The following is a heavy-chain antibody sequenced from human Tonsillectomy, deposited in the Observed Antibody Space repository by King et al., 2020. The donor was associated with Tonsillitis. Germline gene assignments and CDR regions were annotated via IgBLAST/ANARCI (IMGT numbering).Heavy chain of an antibody. V-gene: IGHV4-39*01. D-gene: IGHD6-19*01. CDR3: ARPHSSGWTNWDY. Sequence: QLQESGPGLVKPSETLSLTCTVSGGSISSSSYYWGWIRQPPGKGLEWIGSIYYSGSTYYNPSLKSRVTISVDTSKNQFSLKLSSVTAADTAVYYCARPHSSGWTNWDYWGQGTLVTVSS. CDR2: IYYSGST. J-gene: IGHJ4*02. CDR1: GGSISSSSYY.